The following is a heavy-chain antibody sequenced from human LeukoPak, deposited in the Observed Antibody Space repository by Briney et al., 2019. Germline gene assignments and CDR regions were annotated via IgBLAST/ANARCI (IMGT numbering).Heavy chain of an antibody. D-gene: IGHD4-17*01. Sequence: GGSLRLSCAASGFTFRNYGMHWGRQAPGKGLEWVAVIWNDGSNKYYADSVKGRFTISRDNSKNTLYLQMNSLRAEDTAVYYCAKDYGDEGAYFDYWGQGTLVTVSS. CDR1: GFTFRNYG. CDR2: IWNDGSNK. V-gene: IGHV3-30*02. J-gene: IGHJ4*02. CDR3: AKDYGDEGAYFDY.